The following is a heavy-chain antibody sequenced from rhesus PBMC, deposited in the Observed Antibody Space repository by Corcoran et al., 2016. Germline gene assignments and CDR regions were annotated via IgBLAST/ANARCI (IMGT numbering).Heavy chain of an antibody. J-gene: IGHJ4*01. CDR3: ARDKAAARNFDY. V-gene: IGHV4S10*01. Sequence: QVQLQESGPGVVKPSETLSLTCAVSGGSISDIYRWSWIRRPPGKGLEWIGHNYGSSTSTNYNPSLKSRVTISKDTSKNQFSLKLSSVTAADTAVYYCARDKAAARNFDYWGQGVLVTVSS. CDR1: GGSISDIYR. D-gene: IGHD6-43*01. CDR2: NYGSSTST.